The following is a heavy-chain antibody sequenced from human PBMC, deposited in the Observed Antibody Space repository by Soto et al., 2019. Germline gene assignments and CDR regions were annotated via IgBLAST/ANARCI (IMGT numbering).Heavy chain of an antibody. D-gene: IGHD2-2*01. CDR1: GFSFNTCG. CDR2: IWYDGSQK. J-gene: IGHJ3*02. V-gene: IGHV3-33*01. CDR3: ARDACISTSCYWDAFDM. Sequence: QVQLVESGGGVVQPGRSLRLSCAASGFSFNTCGMHWVRQAPGKGLEWVAVIWYDGSQKYYADSVKGRFTISRDNSKNILYLQMSSLRAEDTAVHYCARDACISTSCYWDAFDMWGQGTVVTVSS.